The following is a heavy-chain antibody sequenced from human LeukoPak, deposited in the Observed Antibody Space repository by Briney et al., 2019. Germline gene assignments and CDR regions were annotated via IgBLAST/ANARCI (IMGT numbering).Heavy chain of an antibody. CDR1: GGSISSGSYY. CDR2: IYYSGST. V-gene: IGHV4-61*01. CDR3: ARGEGQSSGDY. J-gene: IGHJ4*02. D-gene: IGHD6-25*01. Sequence: PSETLSLTCTVSGGSISSGSYYWSWIRQPPGKGLEWIGYIYYSGSTNYNPSLKSRVTISVDTSKNQFSLKLSSVTAADTAVYYCARGEGQSSGDYWGQGTLVTVSS.